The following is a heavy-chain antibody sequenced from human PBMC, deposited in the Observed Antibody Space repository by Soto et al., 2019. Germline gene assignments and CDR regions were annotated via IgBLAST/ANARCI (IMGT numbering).Heavy chain of an antibody. J-gene: IGHJ6*03. CDR2: IIPILGIA. V-gene: IGHV1-69*02. Sequence: ASVKVSCKASGGTFSSYTISWVRQAPGQGLEWMGRIIPILGIANYAQKFQGRVTITADKSTSTAYMELSSLRSEDTAVYYCARVPYSGYDGEVDYYYYMDVWGKGTTVTVSS. D-gene: IGHD5-12*01. CDR1: GGTFSSYT. CDR3: ARVPYSGYDGEVDYYYYMDV.